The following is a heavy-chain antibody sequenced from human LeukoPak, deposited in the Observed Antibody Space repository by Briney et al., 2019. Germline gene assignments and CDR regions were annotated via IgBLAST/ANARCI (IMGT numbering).Heavy chain of an antibody. CDR1: GSSIGNYY. Sequence: SETLSLTCTVSGSSIGNYYWSWIRQPPGKGLEWIGYIYYSGTTNYNPSLESRVTISVDTSKNQFSLKLRSVTAADTAVYYCARLGSSNYYSFDYRGQGTLVTVCS. V-gene: IGHV4-59*08. CDR2: IYYSGTT. CDR3: ARLGSSNYYSFDY. D-gene: IGHD4-11*01. J-gene: IGHJ4*02.